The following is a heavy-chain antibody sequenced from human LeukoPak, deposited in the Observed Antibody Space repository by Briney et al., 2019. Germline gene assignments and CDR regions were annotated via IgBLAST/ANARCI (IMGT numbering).Heavy chain of an antibody. CDR3: ARDSVVRGIFDY. J-gene: IGHJ4*02. V-gene: IGHV1-2*02. CDR2: INPNSGGT. Sequence: ASVKVSCKASGYTFTGYYMHWVRQAPGQGLEWMGWINPNSGGTNYAQKFQGRVTMTRDTSISTAYMELSRLRSDDTAVYYCARDSVVRGIFDYWGQGTLVTVSS. D-gene: IGHD3-10*01. CDR1: GYTFTGYY.